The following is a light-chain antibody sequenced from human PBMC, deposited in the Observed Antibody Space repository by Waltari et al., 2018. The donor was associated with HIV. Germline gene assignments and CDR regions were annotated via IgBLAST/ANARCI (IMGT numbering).Light chain of an antibody. V-gene: IGLV1-44*01. CDR2: SND. J-gene: IGLJ3*02. CDR3: ATWDDSLNGWV. Sequence: QSVLTQPPSASGTPGQRVTISCSGSSSNIGSNTVSWYHQVPGTAPKVLIYSNDDRPSGVPHRFSGSKSGTSASLAISGLQSEDEADYYCATWDDSLNGWVFGGGTKVTVL. CDR1: SSNIGSNT.